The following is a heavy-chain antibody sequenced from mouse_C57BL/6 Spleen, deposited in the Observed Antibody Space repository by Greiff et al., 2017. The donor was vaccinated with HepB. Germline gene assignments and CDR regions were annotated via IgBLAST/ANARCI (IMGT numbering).Heavy chain of an antibody. CDR2: IDPEDGET. D-gene: IGHD2-2*01. CDR3: ARMVTTDGAWFAY. J-gene: IGHJ3*01. V-gene: IGHV14-2*01. Sequence: QLQQSGAELVKPGASVKLSCTASGFNIKDYYMHWVKQRTEQGLEGSGRIDPEDGETKYATKFQGKATITADTSSNTAYLQRRSMTSEDAAVYYCARMVTTDGAWFAYWGQGTLVTVSA. CDR1: GFNIKDYY.